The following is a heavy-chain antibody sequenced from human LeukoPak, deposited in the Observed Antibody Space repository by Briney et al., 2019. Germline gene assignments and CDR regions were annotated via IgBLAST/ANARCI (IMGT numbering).Heavy chain of an antibody. V-gene: IGHV3-20*04. CDR1: GFTFDDYG. CDR2: INWNGGST. Sequence: GGSLRLSCAASGFTFDDYGMSWVRHAPGKGLEWVSGINWNGGSTVYADSVKGRFTISRDNAKNSLYLQMNSLRAEDTALYYCARAGGDGDYDPLDYYYMDVWGKGTTVTVSS. D-gene: IGHD4-17*01. CDR3: ARAGGDGDYDPLDYYYMDV. J-gene: IGHJ6*03.